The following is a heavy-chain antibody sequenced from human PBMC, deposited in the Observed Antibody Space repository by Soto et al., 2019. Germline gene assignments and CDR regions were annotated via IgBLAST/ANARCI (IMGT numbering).Heavy chain of an antibody. CDR3: ARHVGKWGFDY. V-gene: IGHV4-59*08. CDR2: IYDIGNV. CDR1: GGSISGYY. D-gene: IGHD2-8*01. J-gene: IGHJ4*02. Sequence: SGTLSLTCTVSGGSISGYYWSWIRQTPEKGLEWIANIYDIGNVKNNPSLKSRVTISVDTSQNQVSLKLNSVTAADTAVYYCARHVGKWGFDYWGQGTLVPVSS.